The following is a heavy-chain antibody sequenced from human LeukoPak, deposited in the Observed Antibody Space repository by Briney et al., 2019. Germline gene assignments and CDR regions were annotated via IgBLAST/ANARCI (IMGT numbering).Heavy chain of an antibody. D-gene: IGHD2-2*01. Sequence: ASVKVSCKASGYTFTSYGISWVRQAPGQGLEWMGWISAYNGNTNYAQKLQGRVTMTTDTSTSTAYMELRSLRSDDTAVYYCARDSLPEGYCSSTSCHNWFDPWGREPWSPSPQ. CDR2: ISAYNGNT. CDR1: GYTFTSYG. J-gene: IGHJ5*02. V-gene: IGHV1-18*01. CDR3: ARDSLPEGYCSSTSCHNWFDP.